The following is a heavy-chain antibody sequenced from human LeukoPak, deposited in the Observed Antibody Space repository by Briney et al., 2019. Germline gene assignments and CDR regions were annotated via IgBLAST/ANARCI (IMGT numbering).Heavy chain of an antibody. CDR3: ARGAALDTLDYYYYMDV. D-gene: IGHD3-9*01. CDR2: INPNSGGT. CDR1: GDTFTSYG. Sequence: ASVKVSCKASGDTFTSYGISWVRQAPGQGLEWLGWINPNSGGTDFAQKFQGRVTMTRDTSISTAYMELSRLRSDDTAVYYCARGAALDTLDYYYYMDVWGKGTTVTV. J-gene: IGHJ6*03. V-gene: IGHV1-2*02.